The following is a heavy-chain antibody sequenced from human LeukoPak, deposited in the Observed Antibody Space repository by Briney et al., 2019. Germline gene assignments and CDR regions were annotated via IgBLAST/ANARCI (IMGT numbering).Heavy chain of an antibody. V-gene: IGHV3-23*01. D-gene: IGHD3-3*01. Sequence: GGSLRLSCAASGFSFNIYAMGWVRQAPGKGLEWVSVIGSGSVDKHYADTVRGRFDISRDNSKNRLFLQMNSLRVEDSGVYYCAKRVPLTALDSWGQGTLVAVSS. J-gene: IGHJ5*01. CDR2: IGSGSVDK. CDR3: AKRVPLTALDS. CDR1: GFSFNIYA.